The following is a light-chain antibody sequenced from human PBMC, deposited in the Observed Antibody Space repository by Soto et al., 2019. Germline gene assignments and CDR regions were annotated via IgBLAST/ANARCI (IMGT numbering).Light chain of an antibody. CDR1: SSDVGGYNF. CDR2: DVR. V-gene: IGLV2-14*01. Sequence: QAVLTKVGSVTRVPGHGITIFRNGTSSDVGGYNFVSWYQQHPGKAPKLMIYDVRNRPSGVSNRFSGSKSVNTASLTISGLQAEHEADYYCRSYTSISTYVFGTGTKFTV. CDR3: RSYTSISTYV. J-gene: IGLJ1*01.